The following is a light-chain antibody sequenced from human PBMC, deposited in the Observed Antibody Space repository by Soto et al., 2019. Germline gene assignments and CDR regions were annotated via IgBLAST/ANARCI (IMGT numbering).Light chain of an antibody. CDR1: QSVSTY. CDR2: GAS. Sequence: EIVLTQFPATLSLSPGERATLSCRASQSVSTYLAWYQQKPGQAPRLLIYGASNRATGIPARFSGSGSGTDFTLTIGSLEPEDSAVYYCDQRGTWPETVGQGTKVEIK. J-gene: IGKJ1*01. CDR3: DQRGTWPET. V-gene: IGKV3-11*01.